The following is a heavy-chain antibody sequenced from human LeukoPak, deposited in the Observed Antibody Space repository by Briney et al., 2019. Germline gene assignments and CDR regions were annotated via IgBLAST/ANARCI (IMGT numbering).Heavy chain of an antibody. J-gene: IGHJ4*02. CDR1: GFTFSSYW. CDR3: ARGGIRFIDY. CDR2: INTDGSST. D-gene: IGHD3-10*01. Sequence: GGSLRLPCAASGFTFSSYWMYWVRQAPGKGLVWVSRINTDGSSTDYADSVKGRFTISRDNAKNTLYVQMNSLRAEDTAVYYCARGGIRFIDYWGQGTLVTVSS. V-gene: IGHV3-74*01.